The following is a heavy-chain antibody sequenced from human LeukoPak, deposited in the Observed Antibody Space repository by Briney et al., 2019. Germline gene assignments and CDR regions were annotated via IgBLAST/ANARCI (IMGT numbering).Heavy chain of an antibody. CDR1: GFTFSSYG. V-gene: IGHV3-23*01. D-gene: IGHD2-2*01. J-gene: IGHJ4*02. CDR2: ISGSGGST. CDR3: AKDDRDIVVVPTFDY. Sequence: GGSLRLSCAASGFTFSSYGMSWVRQASGKGLEWVSAISGSGGSTYYADSVKGRFTISRDNSKNTLYLQMNSLRAEDTAVYYCAKDDRDIVVVPTFDYWGQGTLVTVSS.